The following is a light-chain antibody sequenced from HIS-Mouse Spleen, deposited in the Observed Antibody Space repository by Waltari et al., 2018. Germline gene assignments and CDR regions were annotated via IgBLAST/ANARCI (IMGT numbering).Light chain of an antibody. Sequence: QSALTQPPSASGSPGQSVTISCTGTSSDVGGYNYVSWYQQHPGKAPKPMIYEVSKRPSGVPDRFSDSKSGNTASLTVSGLQAEDEADYYCSSYAGSNNSLYVFGTGTKVTVL. CDR3: SSYAGSNNSLYV. J-gene: IGLJ1*01. CDR2: EVS. CDR1: SSDVGGYNY. V-gene: IGLV2-8*01.